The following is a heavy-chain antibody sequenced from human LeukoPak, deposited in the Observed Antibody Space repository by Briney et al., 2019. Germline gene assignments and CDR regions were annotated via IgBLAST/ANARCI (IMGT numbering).Heavy chain of an antibody. V-gene: IGHV4-59*01. CDR2: IYYSGST. CDR1: GGSISSYY. CDR3: AREAFEDTAMVWAFDI. J-gene: IGHJ3*02. Sequence: SETLSLTCTVSGGSISSYYWSWIRQPPGKGLEWIGYIYYSGSTNYTPSLKSRVTISVDTSKNQFSLKLSSVTAADTAVYYCAREAFEDTAMVWAFDIWGQGTMVTVSS. D-gene: IGHD5-18*01.